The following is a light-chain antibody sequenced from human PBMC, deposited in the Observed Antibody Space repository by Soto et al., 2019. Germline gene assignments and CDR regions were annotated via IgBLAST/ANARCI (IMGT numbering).Light chain of an antibody. CDR3: QQANTFPIT. CDR2: AAS. CDR1: HGISSY. V-gene: IGKV1-12*01. Sequence: DIQSTLSPSAIAACVLDGVTITCRASHGISSYLAWYQQKPGKAPKLLIYAASSLQSGVPSRFSGSGSGTDFTLTISSLQPEDFATYYCQQANTFPITFGQGTRLEIK. J-gene: IGKJ5*01.